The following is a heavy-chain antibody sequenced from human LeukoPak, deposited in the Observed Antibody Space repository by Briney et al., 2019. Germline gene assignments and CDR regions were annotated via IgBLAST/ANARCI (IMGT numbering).Heavy chain of an antibody. D-gene: IGHD2-2*02. CDR2: ISYSGST. V-gene: IGHV4-59*01. Sequence: PSETLSLTCTVSGGSISSYSWSWIRQPPGKGLEFIGYISYSGSTNYDPSLKSRGTISVDTSKNQFSLKLSSVTAADTAVYYCARGDNTHPYYFDYWGQGTLVTVSS. CDR3: ARGDNTHPYYFDY. J-gene: IGHJ4*02. CDR1: GGSISSYS.